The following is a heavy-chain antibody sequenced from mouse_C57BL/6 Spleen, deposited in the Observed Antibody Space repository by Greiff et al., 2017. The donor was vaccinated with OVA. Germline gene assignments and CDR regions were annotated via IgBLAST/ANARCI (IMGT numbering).Heavy chain of an antibody. J-gene: IGHJ2*01. CDR1: GYTFTSYW. V-gene: IGHV1-64*01. Sequence: QVQLKESGAELVKPGASVKLSCKASGYTFTSYWMHWVKQRPGQGLEWIGMIHPNSGSTNYNEKFKSKATLTVDKSSSTAYMQLSSLTSEDSAVYYCARSDGSSYDYFDYWGQGTTLTVSS. CDR3: ARSDGSSYDYFDY. D-gene: IGHD1-1*01. CDR2: IHPNSGST.